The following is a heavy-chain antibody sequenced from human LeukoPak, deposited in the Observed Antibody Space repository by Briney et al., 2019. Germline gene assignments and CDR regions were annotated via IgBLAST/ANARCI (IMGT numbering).Heavy chain of an antibody. Sequence: SETLSLTCTVSGGSISSYHWSWVRQPPGKGLEWIGYIYYSGSTNYNPSLKSRVTISVDTSKNQFSLKLSSVTDADTAVYYCGRQVGSSSPFDYWGQGTLVTVSS. D-gene: IGHD6-13*01. CDR3: GRQVGSSSPFDY. CDR1: GGSISSYH. V-gene: IGHV4-59*08. CDR2: IYYSGST. J-gene: IGHJ4*02.